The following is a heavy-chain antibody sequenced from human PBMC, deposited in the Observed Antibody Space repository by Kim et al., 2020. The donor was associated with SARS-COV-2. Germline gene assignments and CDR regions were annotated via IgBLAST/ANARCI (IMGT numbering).Heavy chain of an antibody. J-gene: IGHJ4*02. CDR1: GFSFNIYW. Sequence: GGSLRLSCAASGFSFNIYWMHWVRQAPGKGLVWVSRINSDGSGTSYADSVKGRFTISRDNGKNTMYLQMSSLRVEDTAVYYCVREEVETDFDYWGRGTLVTVSS. D-gene: IGHD2-21*02. V-gene: IGHV3-74*01. CDR3: VREEVETDFDY. CDR2: INSDGSGT.